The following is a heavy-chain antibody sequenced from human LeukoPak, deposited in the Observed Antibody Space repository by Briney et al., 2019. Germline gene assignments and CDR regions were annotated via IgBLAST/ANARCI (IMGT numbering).Heavy chain of an antibody. V-gene: IGHV4-61*08. Sequence: SETLSLTCAVSGGSISSGGYSWIWIRQPPGKGLEWIGYIYYTGNTNYNPSLKSRVTISVDTSKNQFSLKLSSVTAADTAVYYCARDRLQLQSWGQGTLVTVSS. CDR2: IYYTGNT. J-gene: IGHJ5*02. CDR3: ARDRLQLQS. CDR1: GGSISSGGYS. D-gene: IGHD1-1*01.